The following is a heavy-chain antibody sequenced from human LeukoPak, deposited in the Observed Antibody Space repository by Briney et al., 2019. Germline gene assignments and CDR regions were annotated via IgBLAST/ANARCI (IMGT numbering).Heavy chain of an antibody. CDR3: ARDRAGTYFPEYFDY. D-gene: IGHD1-26*01. CDR2: ISSSGSTI. V-gene: IGHV3-48*03. CDR1: GFTFSSYE. Sequence: GGSLRLSCAASGFTFSSYEMNWVRQAPGKGLEWVSYISSSGSTIYYADSVKGRFTISRDNAKNSLYLQMNSLRAEDTAVYYCARDRAGTYFPEYFDYWGQGTLVTVSS. J-gene: IGHJ4*02.